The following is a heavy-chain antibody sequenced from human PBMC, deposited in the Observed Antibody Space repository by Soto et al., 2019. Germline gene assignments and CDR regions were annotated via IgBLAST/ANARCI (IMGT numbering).Heavy chain of an antibody. CDR2: ISSNSNYI. CDR1: GFTFSSYS. V-gene: IGHV3-21*01. Sequence: GGSLRLSCAGSGFTFSSYSMNWVRQAPGKGLEWVSSISSNSNYIYNADSVKGRFTISRDNARNSLFLQMHSLRAEDTAVYYCARGGGDKKGFDVFNMGAQGKMVTVSS. CDR3: ARGGGDKKGFDVFNM. J-gene: IGHJ3*02. D-gene: IGHD2-21*01.